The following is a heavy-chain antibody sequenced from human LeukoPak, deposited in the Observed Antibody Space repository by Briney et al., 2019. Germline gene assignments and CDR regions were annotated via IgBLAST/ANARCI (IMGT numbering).Heavy chain of an antibody. CDR3: AREDGYYDSSGAFDI. CDR2: VHYSGTA. J-gene: IGHJ3*02. D-gene: IGHD3-22*01. CDR1: DGSITNYD. Sequence: TTSETLSLTCTVSDGSITNYDWSWVRQPPGKGLEFIGHVHYSGTANYNPSLRSRVTISIDTSKKHFFLKLKSVTAADTAVYYCAREDGYYDSSGAFDIWGQGTMVTVSS. V-gene: IGHV4-59*01.